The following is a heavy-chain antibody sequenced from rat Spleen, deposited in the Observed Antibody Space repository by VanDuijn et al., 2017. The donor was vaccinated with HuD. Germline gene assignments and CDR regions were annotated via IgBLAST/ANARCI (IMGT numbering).Heavy chain of an antibody. V-gene: IGHV5-22*01. D-gene: IGHD1-9*01. Sequence: EVQLVESGGGLVQPGRSMKLSCVASGFTFSTYGMAWVRQAPKKGLEWVASISYEGSSTYYGDSVKGRFTISRANAKSTLNLQMDSLRSEDTATYYCARRHYGYTDYFDYWGQGVMVTVSS. J-gene: IGHJ2*01. CDR1: GFTFSTYG. CDR3: ARRHYGYTDYFDY. CDR2: ISYEGSST.